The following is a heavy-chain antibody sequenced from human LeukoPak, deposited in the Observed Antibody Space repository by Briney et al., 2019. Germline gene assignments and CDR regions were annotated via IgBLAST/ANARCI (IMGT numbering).Heavy chain of an antibody. J-gene: IGHJ5*02. Sequence: GGSLRLPCAASGFTFSSYAMHWVRQAPGKGLEWVSFIRYDGNNKYYGDSVKGRFIISRDNAKNSLYLQMNSLRAEDTAVYYCARDPGDYCGGDCYSGSWGQGTLVTVSS. CDR2: IRYDGNNK. CDR3: ARDPGDYCGGDCYSGS. V-gene: IGHV3-30*02. CDR1: GFTFSSYA. D-gene: IGHD2-21*02.